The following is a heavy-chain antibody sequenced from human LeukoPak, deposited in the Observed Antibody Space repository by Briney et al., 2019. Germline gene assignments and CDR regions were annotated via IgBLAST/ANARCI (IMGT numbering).Heavy chain of an antibody. V-gene: IGHV1-18*01. CDR2: ISAYNGNT. Sequence: ASVKVSCKASGYTFTSYGISWVRQAPGQGLERMGWISAYNGNTNYAQKLQGRVNMTTDTSTSTAYMELRSLRSDDTAVYYCARSIWSGYYIEAPADYWGQGTLVTVSS. CDR1: GYTFTSYG. CDR3: ARSIWSGYYIEAPADY. D-gene: IGHD3-3*01. J-gene: IGHJ4*02.